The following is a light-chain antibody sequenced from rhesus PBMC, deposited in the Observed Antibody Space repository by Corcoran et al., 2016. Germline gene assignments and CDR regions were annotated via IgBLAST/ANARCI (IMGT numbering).Light chain of an antibody. J-gene: IGKJ1*01. V-gene: IGKV3S9*01. CDR3: QQYHNWCT. Sequence: EIVMTQSPATLSLSPGERATLPCRASQSVSSYVAWYQQKPGLAPRPLIYGATSRAPGIPDRCSGSGVGTDVTLIISSLEAEDVGVYYCQQYHNWCTFGQGTKVEIK. CDR2: GAT. CDR1: QSVSSY.